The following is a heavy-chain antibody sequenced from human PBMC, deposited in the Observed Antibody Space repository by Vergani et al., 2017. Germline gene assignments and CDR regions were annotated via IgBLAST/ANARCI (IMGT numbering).Heavy chain of an antibody. CDR1: GFTFSDYG. J-gene: IGHJ5*01. V-gene: IGHV3-30*18. CDR2: ISYDGRNK. D-gene: IGHD1-1*01. Sequence: QVQLVESGGGVVQPGRSLRLSCAASGFTFSDYGMHWVRQTPGKGLEWVAVISYDGRNKYYADSVKGRFTISRDNSKNTLYLQVNSLRVEDTAIYYCAKGGWNYWFDSWGQGTLVIVS. CDR3: AKGGWNYWFDS.